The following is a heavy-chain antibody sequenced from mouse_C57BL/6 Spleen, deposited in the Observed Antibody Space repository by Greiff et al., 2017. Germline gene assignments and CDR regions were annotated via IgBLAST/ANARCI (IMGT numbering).Heavy chain of an antibody. J-gene: IGHJ3*01. Sequence: QVQLQQPGAELVRPGSSVKLSCKASGYTFTSYWMDWVKQRPGQGLEWIGNIYPSDSETHYNQKFKDKATLTVDKSSSTAYMQLSSLTSEDSAVYYCARPVYYDYDLAIAYWGQGTLVTVSA. CDR3: ARPVYYDYDLAIAY. V-gene: IGHV1-61*01. CDR2: IYPSDSET. D-gene: IGHD2-4*01. CDR1: GYTFTSYW.